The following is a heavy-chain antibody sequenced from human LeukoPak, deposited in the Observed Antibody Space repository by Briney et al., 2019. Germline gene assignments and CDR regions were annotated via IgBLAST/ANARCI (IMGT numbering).Heavy chain of an antibody. CDR2: IKSDGST. Sequence: QPGGSLRLSCAASGFTFSTYWMHWVRQAPGKGLVWVSRIKSDGSTNYADSVKGRFTISRDNAKNTVSLQMNSLSPEDTGVYYCARAPSEIGGYYPEYFRHWGQGTLVTVSS. CDR1: GFTFSTYW. J-gene: IGHJ1*01. CDR3: ARAPSEIGGYYPEYFRH. V-gene: IGHV3-74*01. D-gene: IGHD3-22*01.